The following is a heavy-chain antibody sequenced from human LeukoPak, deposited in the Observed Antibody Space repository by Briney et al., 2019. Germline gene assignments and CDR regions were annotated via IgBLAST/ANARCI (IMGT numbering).Heavy chain of an antibody. D-gene: IGHD2-15*01. CDR2: ISGSGGST. CDR1: GFTFSSYA. V-gene: IGHV3-23*01. J-gene: IGHJ4*02. CDR3: TRQDCSGSSCSYVDS. Sequence: GGSLRLSCAASGFTFSSYAMSWVRQAPGMGLEWVSTISGSGGSTYHADSVKGRFTISRDNSKNTLYLQMNSLKAEDTAVYFCTRQDCSGSSCSYVDSWGQGTLVTVSS.